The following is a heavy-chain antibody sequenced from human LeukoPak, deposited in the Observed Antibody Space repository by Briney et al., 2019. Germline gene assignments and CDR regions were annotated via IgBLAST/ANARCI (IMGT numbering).Heavy chain of an antibody. Sequence: VTSVKVSCKASGYTFTSYYMHWVRQAPGQGLEWVGIFHPSGGCRSYDQKFQGRVTMTRDISTSTDNMKLSSQRSEDTAVDYCASDDCSGGSGPTNLFDPWGQGTLVTVSS. J-gene: IGHJ5*02. CDR2: FHPSGGCR. D-gene: IGHD2-15*01. CDR1: GYTFTSYY. V-gene: IGHV1-46*01. CDR3: ASDDCSGGSGPTNLFDP.